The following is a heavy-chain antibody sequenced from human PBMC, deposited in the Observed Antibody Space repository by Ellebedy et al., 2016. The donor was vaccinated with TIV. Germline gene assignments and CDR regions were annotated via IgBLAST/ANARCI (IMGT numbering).Heavy chain of an antibody. Sequence: ASVKVSCXASGFTFTSSAVQWVRQARGQRLEWIGWIVVGSGNTNYAQKFQERVTTTRDMSTSTAYMELSSLRSEDTAVYYCAAARYYDILTGYYLDAFDIWGQGTMVTVSS. CDR1: GFTFTSSA. V-gene: IGHV1-58*01. D-gene: IGHD3-9*01. CDR2: IVVGSGNT. CDR3: AAARYYDILTGYYLDAFDI. J-gene: IGHJ3*02.